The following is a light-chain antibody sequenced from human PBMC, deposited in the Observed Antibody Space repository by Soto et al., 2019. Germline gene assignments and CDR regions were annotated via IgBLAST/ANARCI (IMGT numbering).Light chain of an antibody. Sequence: DIQMTQAPSTLSASVGDSVTITCRASQNIRNWSAWYQHKPGKAPNPLLYDASSLKSVVPARFSGSGSGTEFTLSISRLQPDDFATYYCQQYTTYSTFGQGTRLAIK. J-gene: IGKJ5*01. V-gene: IGKV1-5*01. CDR3: QQYTTYST. CDR2: DAS. CDR1: QNIRNW.